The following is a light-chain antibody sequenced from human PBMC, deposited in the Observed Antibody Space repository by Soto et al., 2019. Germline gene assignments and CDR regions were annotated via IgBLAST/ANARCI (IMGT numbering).Light chain of an antibody. CDR2: GAS. J-gene: IGKJ1*01. V-gene: IGKV3-15*01. Sequence: EIVMTQSPATLSVSPGGRATLSCRASQSISGTLAWYQQKPGQAHRLLIYGASTRATSFPARFSGSGSGTDFTLTIRSLQSEDFAVYYCQQYNNWPWTFGQGTKVDIK. CDR1: QSISGT. CDR3: QQYNNWPWT.